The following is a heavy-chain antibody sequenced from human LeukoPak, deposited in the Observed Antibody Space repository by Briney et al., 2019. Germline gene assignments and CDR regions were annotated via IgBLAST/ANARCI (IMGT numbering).Heavy chain of an antibody. Sequence: GGSLRLSCAASGFTFSSYEMNWVRQAPGKGLEWVSYISSSGSTIYYADSVKGRFTISRDNSKNTLYLQMNSLRAEDTAVYYCAKTGGYDFSENDYWGQGTLVTVSS. D-gene: IGHD3/OR15-3a*01. J-gene: IGHJ4*02. CDR3: AKTGGYDFSENDY. V-gene: IGHV3-48*03. CDR2: ISSSGSTI. CDR1: GFTFSSYE.